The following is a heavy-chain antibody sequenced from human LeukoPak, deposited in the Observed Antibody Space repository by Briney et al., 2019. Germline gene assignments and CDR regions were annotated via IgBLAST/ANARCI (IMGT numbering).Heavy chain of an antibody. CDR1: GFTFSSYW. CDR3: ARFITVVTSGAFDI. CDR2: IKQDGSET. Sequence: GGSLRLSCAASGFTFSSYWMSWVRQAPGKGLEWVANIKQDGSETYYVDSVKGRFTISRDNAKNSLYLQMNSLRAEDTAVYYCARFITVVTSGAFDIWGQGTKVTVSS. D-gene: IGHD4-23*01. J-gene: IGHJ3*02. V-gene: IGHV3-7*05.